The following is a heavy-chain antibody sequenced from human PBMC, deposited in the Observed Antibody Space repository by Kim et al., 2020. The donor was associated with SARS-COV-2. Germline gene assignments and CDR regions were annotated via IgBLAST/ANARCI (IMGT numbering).Heavy chain of an antibody. Sequence: GESLKISCKGSGYTFTNYWIGWVRQMPGKGLEWMGIMYAGDFKTRYSPSFEGQVTISVDKSISTVYLQWSSLRASDTATYYCARFLDYTDSKYWYFDLWGHGTLVTVSS. J-gene: IGHJ2*01. CDR3: ARFLDYTDSKYWYFDL. CDR2: MYAGDFKT. V-gene: IGHV5-51*01. D-gene: IGHD4-17*01. CDR1: GYTFTNYW.